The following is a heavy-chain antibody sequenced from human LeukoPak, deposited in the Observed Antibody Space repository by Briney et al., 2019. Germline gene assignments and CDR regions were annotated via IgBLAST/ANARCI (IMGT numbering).Heavy chain of an antibody. D-gene: IGHD6-19*01. Sequence: SETLSLTCTVSGGSISRSRDYWGWIRQPPGKGLEWIGSIYYSGSTYYNPSLKSRVTISVDTSKNQLSLKLSSVTAADTAVYYCARLAVAGMGYWGQGTLVTVSS. CDR2: IYYSGST. V-gene: IGHV4-39*07. CDR3: ARLAVAGMGY. J-gene: IGHJ4*02. CDR1: GGSISRSRDY.